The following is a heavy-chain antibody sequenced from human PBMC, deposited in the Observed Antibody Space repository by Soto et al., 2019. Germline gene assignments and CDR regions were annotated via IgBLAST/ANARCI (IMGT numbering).Heavy chain of an antibody. CDR3: ARFSRWNYGYPSYFDY. V-gene: IGHV4-59*01. J-gene: IGHJ4*02. D-gene: IGHD3-10*01. CDR1: GGSISSYY. CDR2: IYYSGST. Sequence: PSETLSLTCTVSGGSISSYYWSWIRQPPGKGLEWIGYIYYSGSTNYNPSLKSRVTISVDTSKNQFSLKLSSVTAADTAVYYCARFSRWNYGYPSYFDYWGKGTLVPVSS.